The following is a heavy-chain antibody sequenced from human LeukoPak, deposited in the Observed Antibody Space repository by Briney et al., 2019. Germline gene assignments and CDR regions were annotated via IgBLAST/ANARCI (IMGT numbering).Heavy chain of an antibody. CDR1: GFTFSSYA. Sequence: PGGSLRLSCAASGFTFSSYAMSWFRQAPGKGLEWVSAISGSGGSTYYADSVKGRFTISRDNSKNTLYLQMNSLRAEDTAVYYCARFRGYSYDPFDYWGQGTLVTVSS. V-gene: IGHV3-23*01. CDR2: ISGSGGST. J-gene: IGHJ4*02. CDR3: ARFRGYSYDPFDY. D-gene: IGHD5-18*01.